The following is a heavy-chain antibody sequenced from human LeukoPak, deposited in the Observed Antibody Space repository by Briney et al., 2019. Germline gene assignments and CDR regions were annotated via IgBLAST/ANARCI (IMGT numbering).Heavy chain of an antibody. CDR2: IYYSGST. CDR3: ARTPWSVVPAANGRYYYYYYMDV. D-gene: IGHD2-2*01. V-gene: IGHV4-39*07. CDR1: GGSISSSSYY. J-gene: IGHJ6*03. Sequence: SETLSLTCTVSGGSISSSSYYWGWICQPPGKGLEWIGSIYYSGSTYYNPSLKSRVTISVDTSKNQFSLKLSSVTAADTAVYYCARTPWSVVPAANGRYYYYYYMDVWGKGTTVTVSS.